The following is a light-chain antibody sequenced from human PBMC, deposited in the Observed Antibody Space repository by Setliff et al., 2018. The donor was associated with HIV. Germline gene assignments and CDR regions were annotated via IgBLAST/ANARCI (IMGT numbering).Light chain of an antibody. V-gene: IGLV2-14*03. CDR1: SSDVGGYNY. CDR2: DVT. Sequence: QSVLAQPPSASGSPGQSVTISCTGTSSDVGGYNYVSWYQQHPGQAPKLMIYDVTTRPSGVSSRFSGSKSGNAASLTISGLQAEDEADYYCNSYSTSSTPLYVFGTGTKVTVL. CDR3: NSYSTSSTPLYV. J-gene: IGLJ1*01.